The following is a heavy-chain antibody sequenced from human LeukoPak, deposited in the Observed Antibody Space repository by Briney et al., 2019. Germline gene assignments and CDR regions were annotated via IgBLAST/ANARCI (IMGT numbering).Heavy chain of an antibody. J-gene: IGHJ3*02. CDR2: INPSGGST. Sequence: ASVKVSCKASGYTFTSYYMHWVRQAPGQGLEWMGIINPSGGSTSYAQKFQGRVTMTRDMSTSTDYMELSSLRSEDTAVYYCARPLYDYVWGSYRHDAFDIWGQGTMVTVSS. CDR1: GYTFTSYY. CDR3: ARPLYDYVWGSYRHDAFDI. D-gene: IGHD3-16*02. V-gene: IGHV1-46*01.